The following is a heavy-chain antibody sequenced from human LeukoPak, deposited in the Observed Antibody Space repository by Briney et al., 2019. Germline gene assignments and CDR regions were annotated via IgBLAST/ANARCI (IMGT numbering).Heavy chain of an antibody. Sequence: SETLSLTCTASGDSISSSSYYWGWIRQPPGKELEWIGSIYYSGSTYYNPSLNSRVTISVDTSKNQFSLKLSSVTAADTAVYYCARDYLGGNPDAFDIWGQGTMVTVSS. V-gene: IGHV4-39*07. J-gene: IGHJ3*02. D-gene: IGHD4-23*01. CDR1: GDSISSSSYY. CDR3: ARDYLGGNPDAFDI. CDR2: IYYSGST.